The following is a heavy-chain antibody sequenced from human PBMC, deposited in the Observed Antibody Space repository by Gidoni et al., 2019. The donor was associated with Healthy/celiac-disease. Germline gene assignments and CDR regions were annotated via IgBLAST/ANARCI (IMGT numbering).Heavy chain of an antibody. V-gene: IGHV3-33*01. CDR3: ARDPSPNDITMIAEYYFDY. CDR2: IWYDGSNK. D-gene: IGHD3-22*01. J-gene: IGHJ4*02. Sequence: PGKGLEWVAVIWYDGSNKYYADSVKGRFTISRDNSKNTLYLQMNSLRAEDTAVYYCARDPSPNDITMIAEYYFDYWGQGTLVTGSS.